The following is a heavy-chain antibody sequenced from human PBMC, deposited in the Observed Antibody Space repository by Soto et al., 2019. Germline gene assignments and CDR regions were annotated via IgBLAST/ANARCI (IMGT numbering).Heavy chain of an antibody. V-gene: IGHV3-11*01. Sequence: RLSCAASGFTFSDYDMSWIRQAPGKGLEWVSYIRSSGSTIYYADSVKGRFTISRDNAKNSLYLQMNSLRAEDTAVYYCARRHKYYYTMDVWGQGTTVTVSS. CDR3: ARRHKYYYTMDV. CDR1: GFTFSDYD. J-gene: IGHJ6*02. CDR2: IRSSGSTI.